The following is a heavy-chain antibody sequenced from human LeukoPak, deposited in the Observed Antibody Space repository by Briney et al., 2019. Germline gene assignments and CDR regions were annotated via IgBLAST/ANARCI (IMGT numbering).Heavy chain of an antibody. J-gene: IGHJ3*02. CDR1: GYTFTSYD. V-gene: IGHV1-8*01. D-gene: IGHD3-22*01. Sequence: GASVKVSCKASGYTFTSYDINWVRQATGQGLEWMGWMNPNSGNTGYAQKFQGRVTMTRNTSISTAYMELSSLRSEDTAVYYCARFENSGSLTTNAFDIWGQGTKVTVSS. CDR3: ARFENSGSLTTNAFDI. CDR2: MNPNSGNT.